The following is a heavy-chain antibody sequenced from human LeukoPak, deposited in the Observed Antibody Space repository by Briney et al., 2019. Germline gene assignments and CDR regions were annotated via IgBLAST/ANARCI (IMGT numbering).Heavy chain of an antibody. CDR3: ARGGYSYGYYYYYYMDV. Sequence: PSETLSLTCSVSGYSISSGYYWGWIRQAPGKGLEWIGEINHSGSTNYNPSLKSRVTISVDTSKNQFSLKLSSVTAADTAVYYCARGGYSYGYYYYYYMDVWGKGTTVTVSS. D-gene: IGHD5-18*01. CDR2: INHSGST. J-gene: IGHJ6*03. V-gene: IGHV4-38-2*02. CDR1: GYSISSGYY.